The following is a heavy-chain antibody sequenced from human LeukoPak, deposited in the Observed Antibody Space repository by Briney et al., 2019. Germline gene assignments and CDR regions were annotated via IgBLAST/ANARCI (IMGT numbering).Heavy chain of an antibody. CDR1: GFTFSSYW. CDR2: IASDGSST. Sequence: GGSLRLSCAASGFTFSSYWMNWVRQAPGKGLVWVSRIASDGSSTTYADSVKGRFSISRDNSKNTLYLQMNSLRAEDTAVYYCASLILTGYYSSDYWGQGTLVTVSS. J-gene: IGHJ4*02. V-gene: IGHV3-74*01. D-gene: IGHD3-9*01. CDR3: ASLILTGYYSSDY.